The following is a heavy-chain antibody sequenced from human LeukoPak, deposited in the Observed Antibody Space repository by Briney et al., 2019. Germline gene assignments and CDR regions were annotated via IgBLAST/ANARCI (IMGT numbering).Heavy chain of an antibody. CDR2: IYYSGST. CDR3: ASLELGYCSGGSCYDSGRFDP. CDR1: GGSISSSSYY. J-gene: IGHJ5*02. Sequence: PSETLSLTCTVSGGSISSSSYYWGWIRQPPGKGLEWIGSIYYSGSTYYNPSLKSRVTISVDTSKNQFSLKLSPVTAADTAVYYCASLELGYCSGGSCYDSGRFDPWGQGTLVTVSS. D-gene: IGHD2-15*01. V-gene: IGHV4-39*07.